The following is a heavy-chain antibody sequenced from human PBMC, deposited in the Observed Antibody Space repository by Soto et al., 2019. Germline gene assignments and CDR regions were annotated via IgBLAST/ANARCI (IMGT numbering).Heavy chain of an antibody. CDR1: GFTFSSYS. CDR3: ARPYSGSYGYPT. Sequence: GGSLRLSCAASGFTFSSYSMNWVRQAPGKGLEWVSYISSSSSTIYYAGSVKGRFTISRDNAKNSLYLQMNSLRDEDTAVYYCARPYSGSYGYPTWGQGTLVTVSS. J-gene: IGHJ5*02. CDR2: ISSSSSTI. V-gene: IGHV3-48*02. D-gene: IGHD1-26*01.